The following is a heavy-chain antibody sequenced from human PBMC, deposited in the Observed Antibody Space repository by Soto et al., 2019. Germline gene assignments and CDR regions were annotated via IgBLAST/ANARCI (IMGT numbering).Heavy chain of an antibody. J-gene: IGHJ6*02. CDR1: GGSISSYY. CDR3: ARDMAIAVAGTGGYYYYYGTDV. Sequence: PSETLSPTCTVSGGSISSYYWSWIRQPPGKGLEWIGYIYYSGSTNYNPSLKSRVTISVDTSKNQFSLKLSSVTAADTAVYYCARDMAIAVAGTGGYYYYYGTDVWGQGTTVTVSS. CDR2: IYYSGST. D-gene: IGHD6-19*01. V-gene: IGHV4-59*01.